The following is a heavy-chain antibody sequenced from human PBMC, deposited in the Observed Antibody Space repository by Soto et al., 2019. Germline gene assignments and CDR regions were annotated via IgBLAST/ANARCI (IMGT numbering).Heavy chain of an antibody. CDR2: LSAFDNT. J-gene: IGHJ4*02. D-gene: IGHD6-13*01. Sequence: EVQLLESGGGLVQPGGSLRLSCAASGFTFSRHAMSWVRQAPGKGLEWVSTLSAFDNTYYADSVKGRFIISRDISKNTLSVQMNSLRVDDTAVYYCAKDPRAYSTNMGYYFDYWGQGSLVTVSS. CDR1: GFTFSRHA. V-gene: IGHV3-23*01. CDR3: AKDPRAYSTNMGYYFDY.